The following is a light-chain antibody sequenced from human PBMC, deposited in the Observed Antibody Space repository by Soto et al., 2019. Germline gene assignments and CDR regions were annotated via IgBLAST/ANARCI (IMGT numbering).Light chain of an antibody. CDR3: QQYNSYWT. J-gene: IGKJ1*01. V-gene: IGKV1-5*01. Sequence: DIQMTQSPSSLSASVADRVTITCRASQSISSYLNWYQQKLGKAPKLLIYDASRLQSGVPSRFSGSGSGTEFTLTISSLQPDDFATYYCQQYNSYWTFGQGTKVDIK. CDR1: QSISSY. CDR2: DAS.